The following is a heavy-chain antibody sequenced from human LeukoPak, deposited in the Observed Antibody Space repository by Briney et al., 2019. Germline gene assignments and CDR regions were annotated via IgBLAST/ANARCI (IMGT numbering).Heavy chain of an antibody. D-gene: IGHD6-13*01. J-gene: IGHJ3*02. CDR1: GFTFSSYW. V-gene: IGHV3-7*01. CDR2: IQQGGSHK. Sequence: QTGGSLRLSCAASGFTFSSYWMGWVRQAPGKGLEWVANIQQGGSHKYYVDSVKGRFTISRDNAKNSLYLQMNSLRAEDTAVYYCARAPIDSNSWYHAFDIWGQGTMVTVSS. CDR3: ARAPIDSNSWYHAFDI.